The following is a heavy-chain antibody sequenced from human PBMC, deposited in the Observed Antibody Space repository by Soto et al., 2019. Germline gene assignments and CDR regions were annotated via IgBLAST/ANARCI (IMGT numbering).Heavy chain of an antibody. Sequence: SGTLSLTCAVYGVTFSGYYWSWIRKPPGKGLEWIGEINHSGSTNYNPSLKSRVTISVDTSKNQFSLKLSSVTAAGTAVYYCARGYVVVITNWFDPWGQGTLVTVSS. J-gene: IGHJ5*02. CDR3: ARGYVVVITNWFDP. CDR1: GVTFSGYY. CDR2: INHSGST. D-gene: IGHD3-22*01. V-gene: IGHV4-34*01.